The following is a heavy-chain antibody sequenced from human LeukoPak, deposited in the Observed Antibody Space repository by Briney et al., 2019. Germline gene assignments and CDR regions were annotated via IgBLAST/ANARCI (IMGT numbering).Heavy chain of an antibody. CDR2: ITDDGIHD. CDR1: GFAFNGYV. Sequence: GGSLRLSCAASGFAFNGYVMSWVRQAPGKGLDWIAGITDDGIHDYYADSVKGRFTISRDNSKNTLYLQMNNLRADDTAQYLSAKVGLYVGGSALIYHLDTWGEG. CDR3: AKVGLYVGGSALIYHLDT. V-gene: IGHV3-23*03. D-gene: IGHD6-19*01. J-gene: IGHJ5*02.